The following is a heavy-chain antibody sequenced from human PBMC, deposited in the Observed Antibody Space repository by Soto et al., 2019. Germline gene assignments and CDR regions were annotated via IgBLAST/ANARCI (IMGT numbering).Heavy chain of an antibody. J-gene: IGHJ4*02. CDR3: ARGRYGDY. D-gene: IGHD1-1*01. CDR2: ISAHNGNT. CDR1: GYIFTTYG. V-gene: IGHV1-18*01. Sequence: QVHLVQSGAEVKKPGASVKVSCKGSGYIFTTYGITWVRQAPGQGLEWMGWISAHNGNTNYAQKLQGRVTETRDTSTSTAYMELRNLRSDDTAVYYCARGRYGDYWGQGALVTVSS.